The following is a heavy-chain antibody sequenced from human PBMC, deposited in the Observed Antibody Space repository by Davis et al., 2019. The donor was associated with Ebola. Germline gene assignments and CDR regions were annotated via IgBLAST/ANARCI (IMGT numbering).Heavy chain of an antibody. Sequence: ASVKVSCKASGFTLTNYAIHWVRQAPGQRLEWMGWVHGGNGNTKYSQRFQGRVTITTDTSASTAYLDLSSLRSDDTAVFYCARATFGYNSGWYADYWGQGTPVTVSS. J-gene: IGHJ4*02. CDR1: GFTLTNYA. CDR3: ARATFGYNSGWYADY. D-gene: IGHD6-19*01. CDR2: VHGGNGNT. V-gene: IGHV1-3*01.